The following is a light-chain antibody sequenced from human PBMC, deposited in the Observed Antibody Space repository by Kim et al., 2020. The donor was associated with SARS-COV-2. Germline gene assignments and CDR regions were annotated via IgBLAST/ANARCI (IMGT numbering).Light chain of an antibody. CDR1: KLGKKY. CDR3: QAWDTDSPYV. V-gene: IGLV3-1*01. Sequence: VSPGQRDPIPCAGDKLGKKYTSWYQQRPGPSPVLIIYQDSRRPPGIPERFSGSNSGNTATLTISETLAMDEADYYCQAWDTDSPYVFGPGTKVTVL. CDR2: QDS. J-gene: IGLJ1*01.